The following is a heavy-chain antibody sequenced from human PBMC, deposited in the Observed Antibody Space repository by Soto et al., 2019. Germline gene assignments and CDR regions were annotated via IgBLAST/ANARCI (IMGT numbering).Heavy chain of an antibody. CDR3: ARGWGYDSNDYYYAY. CDR2: IIPTFGTA. D-gene: IGHD3-22*01. CDR1: GGTFSRHA. V-gene: IGHV1-69*01. Sequence: VQLVESGAEVRKPGSSVKVSCKASGGTFSRHAISWVRQAPGQGLEWMGGIIPTFGTANHAQKFQGRVTIIGDESTSTVYMVLSSLRSEDTAMYYCARGWGYDSNDYYYAYWGQGTLVIVSS. J-gene: IGHJ4*02.